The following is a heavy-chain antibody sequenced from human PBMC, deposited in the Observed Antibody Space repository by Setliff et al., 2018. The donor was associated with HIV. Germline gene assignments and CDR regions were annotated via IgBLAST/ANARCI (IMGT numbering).Heavy chain of an antibody. V-gene: IGHV1-2*06. Sequence: ASVKVSCKASGFTFTGYHIHWVRQAPGQGLEWMGRINPNSGDTDYAQRFQGRVTMTRDTPISTAYMELSGLRSDDTAVYYCARGLGSGSYYNYYYYYMDVWGKGTTVTVSS. J-gene: IGHJ6*03. D-gene: IGHD3-10*01. CDR3: ARGLGSGSYYNYYYYYMDV. CDR2: INPNSGDT. CDR1: GFTFTGYH.